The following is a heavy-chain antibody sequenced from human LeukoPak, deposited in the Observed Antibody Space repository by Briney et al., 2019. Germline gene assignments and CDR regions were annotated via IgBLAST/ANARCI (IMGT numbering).Heavy chain of an antibody. CDR1: GFTFSSYS. CDR2: IYYSGST. V-gene: IGHV4-59*01. Sequence: GSLRLSCAASGFTFSSYSMNWVRQAPGKGLEWIGYIYYSGSTNYNPSLKSRVTISVDTSKNQFSLKLGSVTAADTAVYYCARDRHFYDSSGYYDYWGQGTLVTVSS. CDR3: ARDRHFYDSSGYYDY. J-gene: IGHJ4*02. D-gene: IGHD3-22*01.